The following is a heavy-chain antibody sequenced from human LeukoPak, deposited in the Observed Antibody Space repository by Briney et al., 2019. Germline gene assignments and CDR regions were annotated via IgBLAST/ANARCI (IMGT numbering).Heavy chain of an antibody. J-gene: IGHJ4*02. Sequence: GGSLRLSCVGFGFTFSDYWMHWVRQVPGKGLVWVSRINNDGSSTSYADSVKGRFTISRDNSKNTLYLQMNSLRAEDTAVYYCAKAPPGIFDYWGQGTLVTVSS. CDR1: GFTFSDYW. V-gene: IGHV3-74*01. CDR3: AKAPPGIFDY. CDR2: INNDGSST.